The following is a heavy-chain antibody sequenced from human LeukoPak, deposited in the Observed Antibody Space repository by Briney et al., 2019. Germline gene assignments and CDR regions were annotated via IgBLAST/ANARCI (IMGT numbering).Heavy chain of an antibody. Sequence: SETLSLTCTVSGVSISSSNSYWGWSRQPLGKGLEWIGSIYYSGNTYYNASLKSQVSISIDTSKNRFSLKLTSVTAADTAVYYCARQTGSGLFILPGGQGTLVTVSS. D-gene: IGHD3/OR15-3a*01. J-gene: IGHJ4*02. V-gene: IGHV4-39*01. CDR1: GVSISSSNSY. CDR3: ARQTGSGLFILP. CDR2: IYYSGNT.